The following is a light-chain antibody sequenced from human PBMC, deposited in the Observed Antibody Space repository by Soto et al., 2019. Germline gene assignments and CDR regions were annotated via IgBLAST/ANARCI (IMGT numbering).Light chain of an antibody. V-gene: IGLV2-14*01. Sequence: QSVLTQPASVSWSPGQSITISCTGTSSYIGAYNFVSWYQHHPGKAPKLMIFEVSNRPLGASDRFSGTKSGNTASLTISGLQAEDEADYYCSSYTSSNTDVFGTGTKVTVL. J-gene: IGLJ1*01. CDR3: SSYTSSNTDV. CDR2: EVS. CDR1: SSYIGAYNF.